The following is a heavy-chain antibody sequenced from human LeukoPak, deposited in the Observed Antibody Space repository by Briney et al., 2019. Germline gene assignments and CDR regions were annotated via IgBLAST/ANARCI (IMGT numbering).Heavy chain of an antibody. V-gene: IGHV4-39*01. Sequence: PSETLSLTCTVSGGSISSSSYYWGWIRQPPGKGLEWIGSIYYSGSTYYNPSLKSRVTISVDTSKNQFSLKLSSVTAADTAVYYYARHTYYYDSSGYYDWFDPWGQGTLVTVSS. D-gene: IGHD3-22*01. CDR2: IYYSGST. J-gene: IGHJ5*02. CDR1: GGSISSSSYY. CDR3: ARHTYYYDSSGYYDWFDP.